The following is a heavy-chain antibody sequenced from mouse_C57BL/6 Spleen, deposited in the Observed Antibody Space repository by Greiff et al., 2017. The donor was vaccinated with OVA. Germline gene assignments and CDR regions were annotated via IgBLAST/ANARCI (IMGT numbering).Heavy chain of an antibody. J-gene: IGHJ4*01. CDR2: IYPGDGDT. CDR3: AREVDSFYYAMDY. Sequence: VQLQQSGPELVKPGASVKISCKASGYAFSSSWMNWVKQRPGKGLEWIGRIYPGDGDTNYNGKFKGKATLTADKSSSTAYMQLSSLTSEDSAVYFCAREVDSFYYAMDYWGQGTSVTVSS. V-gene: IGHV1-82*01. CDR1: GYAFSSSW.